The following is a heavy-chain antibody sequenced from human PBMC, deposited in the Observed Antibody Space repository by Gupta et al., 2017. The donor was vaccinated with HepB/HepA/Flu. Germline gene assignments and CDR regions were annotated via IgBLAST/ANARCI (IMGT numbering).Heavy chain of an antibody. D-gene: IGHD3-10*01. CDR3: ARGYDSGTYFAY. V-gene: IGHV3-74*03. CDR2: VNSDATIT. CDR1: GFTFSDYW. Sequence: EVQLVESGGDLVQPGGSLRLSCAASGFTFSDYWMHWVRQGPGKGLVWVARVNSDATITMYADPVRGRFTISRDNAKNTLSLQMNSLRVEDTAVYYRARGYDSGTYFAYWGQGTLVTVSS. J-gene: IGHJ4*02.